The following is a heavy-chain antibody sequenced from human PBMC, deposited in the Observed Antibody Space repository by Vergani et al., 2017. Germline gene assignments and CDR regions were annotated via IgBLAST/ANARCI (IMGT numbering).Heavy chain of an antibody. Sequence: EVQLLESGGRLVQPGGSLRLSCVASGFAFSRYAMSWVRQAPGKGLEWVSGLTASGSGISYADSVRGRFTISRDNSKNTLFLQMDSLRAEDTAVYYCAKSGWLQHFGAHYFDSWGQGILVGVSS. J-gene: IGHJ4*02. D-gene: IGHD5-24*01. CDR1: GFAFSRYA. V-gene: IGHV3-23*01. CDR3: AKSGWLQHFGAHYFDS. CDR2: LTASGSGI.